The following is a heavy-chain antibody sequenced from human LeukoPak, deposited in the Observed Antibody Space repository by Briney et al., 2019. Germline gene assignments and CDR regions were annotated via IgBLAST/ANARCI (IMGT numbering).Heavy chain of an antibody. J-gene: IGHJ4*02. Sequence: GGSLRLSCTASGFTFGDYAMSWFRQAPGKGLEWVGFIRSKAYGGTTEYAASVKGRFTISRDDSKSIAYLQMNSLKTEDTAVYYCTSIPDYYDSSGYYPSGDYWGQGTLVTVSS. V-gene: IGHV3-49*03. D-gene: IGHD3-22*01. CDR3: TSIPDYYDSSGYYPSGDY. CDR1: GFTFGDYA. CDR2: IRSKAYGGTT.